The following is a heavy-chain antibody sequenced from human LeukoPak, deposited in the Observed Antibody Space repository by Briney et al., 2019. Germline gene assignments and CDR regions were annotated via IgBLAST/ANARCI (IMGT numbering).Heavy chain of an antibody. Sequence: PGGSLRLSCAASGFTFSSYWMSWVRQAPGKGLEWVANIKQDGSEKYYVDSVKGRFTISRDNAKNSLYLQMNSLRVEDTAVYYCASETGTKGAYSFDYWGQGTVVTVSS. CDR3: ASETGTKGAYSFDY. V-gene: IGHV3-7*01. D-gene: IGHD1-7*01. J-gene: IGHJ4*02. CDR2: IKQDGSEK. CDR1: GFTFSSYW.